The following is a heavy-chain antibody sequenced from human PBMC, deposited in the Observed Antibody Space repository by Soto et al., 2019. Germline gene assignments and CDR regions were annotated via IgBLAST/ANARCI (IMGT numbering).Heavy chain of an antibody. V-gene: IGHV3-21*01. J-gene: IGHJ6*02. Sequence: GGSLRLSCAVSGFNLSDYNMNWVRQAPGKGLEWVSSISSTGFYIYYLDSRRGRITISRHNAKNSVNLQMNSPSGEGSAEYFCAREKCSSNYCYFVGYYGMDVWGQGTTVTVSS. CDR2: ISSTGFYI. CDR1: GFNLSDYN. D-gene: IGHD2-21*02. CDR3: AREKCSSNYCYFVGYYGMDV.